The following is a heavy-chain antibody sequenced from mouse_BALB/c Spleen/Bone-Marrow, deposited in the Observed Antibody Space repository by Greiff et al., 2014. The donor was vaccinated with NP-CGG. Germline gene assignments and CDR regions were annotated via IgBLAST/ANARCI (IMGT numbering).Heavy chain of an antibody. V-gene: IGHV1-87*01. Sequence: SGAELARPGASVKLSCKASGYTFTSYWMQWVKQRPGQGLEWIGAIYPGDGDTRYTQKFKGKATLTADKSSSTAYMQLSSLASEDSAVYYGARGDRYDGRSWFAYWGQGTLVTVSA. J-gene: IGHJ3*01. CDR1: GYTFTSYW. CDR2: IYPGDGDT. D-gene: IGHD2-14*01. CDR3: ARGDRYDGRSWFAY.